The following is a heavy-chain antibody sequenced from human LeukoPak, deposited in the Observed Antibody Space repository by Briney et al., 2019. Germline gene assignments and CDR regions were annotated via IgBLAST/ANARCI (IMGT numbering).Heavy chain of an antibody. Sequence: SETLSLTCAVYGGSFSNYYWNWIRQPPGKGLEWLGEINDNGRANYNPSLMNRVTVSVDTSKNQFSLRLTSVTATDTAVYYCARRWNYGRNYYIDVWGKGATVSVSS. D-gene: IGHD1-7*01. CDR1: GGSFSNYY. V-gene: IGHV4-34*01. CDR2: INDNGRA. CDR3: ARRWNYGRNYYIDV. J-gene: IGHJ6*03.